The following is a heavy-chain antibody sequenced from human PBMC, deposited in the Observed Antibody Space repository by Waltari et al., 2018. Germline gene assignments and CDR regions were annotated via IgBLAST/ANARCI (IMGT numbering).Heavy chain of an antibody. J-gene: IGHJ4*02. CDR1: GFTFRYCH. CDR3: ARDSGSYRFDY. V-gene: IGHV3-11*04. CDR2: IGGGGDII. D-gene: IGHD1-26*01. Sequence: QVQLVESGGGLVKPGGSLRLSCAASGFTFRYCHMTWLRQAPGRGLEWVSCIGGGGDIIYYSDSVKGRFTISRDDAKNSLYLQMNSLSAEDTALYYCARDSGSYRFDYWGQGTLVTVSS.